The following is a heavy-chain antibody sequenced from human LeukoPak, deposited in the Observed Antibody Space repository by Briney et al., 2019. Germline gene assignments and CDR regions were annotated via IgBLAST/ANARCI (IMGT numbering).Heavy chain of an antibody. CDR2: ISGSGGST. CDR1: GFTFSSYG. D-gene: IGHD2-2*01. V-gene: IGHV3-23*01. Sequence: GGTLRLSCAASGFTFSSYGMSWVRQAPGKGLEWVSAISGSGGSTYYADSVKGRFTISRDNSKNTLYLQMNSLRAEDTAVYYCAKVGKLVPAALRNYDYWGQGTLVTVSS. CDR3: AKVGKLVPAALRNYDY. J-gene: IGHJ4*02.